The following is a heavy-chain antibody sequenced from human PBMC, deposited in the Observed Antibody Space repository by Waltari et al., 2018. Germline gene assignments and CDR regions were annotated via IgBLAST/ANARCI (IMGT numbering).Heavy chain of an antibody. CDR1: GFTFSSYG. J-gene: IGHJ4*02. D-gene: IGHD4-17*01. V-gene: IGHV3-33*01. CDR3: AREDYGPFDY. Sequence: QVQLVESGGGVVQPGRSLRLSCEASGFTFSSYGMHWVRQAPGKGLEWVAVIWYDGSNKYYADSVKGRFTISRDNSKNTLYLQMNSLRAEDTAVYYCAREDYGPFDYWGQGTLVTVSS. CDR2: IWYDGSNK.